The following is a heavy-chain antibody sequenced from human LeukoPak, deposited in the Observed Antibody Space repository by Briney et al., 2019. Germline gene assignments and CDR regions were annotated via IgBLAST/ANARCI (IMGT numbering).Heavy chain of an antibody. V-gene: IGHV3-21*01. D-gene: IGHD6-19*01. CDR2: ISSSSSYT. J-gene: IGHJ4*02. Sequence: GGSLRLSCAASGFTFSSYSMNWVRQAPGKGLEWVSSISSSSSYTYYADSVKGRFTISRDNAKNSLYLQMNSLRAEDTAVYYCARGYIAVAGDFDYWGQGTLVTVSS. CDR1: GFTFSSYS. CDR3: ARGYIAVAGDFDY.